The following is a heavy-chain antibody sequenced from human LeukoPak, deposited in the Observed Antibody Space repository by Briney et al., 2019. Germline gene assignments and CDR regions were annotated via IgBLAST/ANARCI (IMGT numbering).Heavy chain of an antibody. J-gene: IGHJ4*02. V-gene: IGHV1-2*02. CDR2: VNPNGGDT. CDR1: GYSFAGYH. D-gene: IGHD3-3*01. Sequence: ASVKVSCKSSGYSFAGYHMHWVRQAPGQGLELMGWVNPNGGDTNYAQKFQGRVTMTRDTSVSTAYMELSGLRSDDTAVYYCARGDDFWSGYNDYWGQGKLVSVSS. CDR3: ARGDDFWSGYNDY.